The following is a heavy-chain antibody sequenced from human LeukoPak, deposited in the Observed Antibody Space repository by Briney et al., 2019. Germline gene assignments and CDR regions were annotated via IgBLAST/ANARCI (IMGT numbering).Heavy chain of an antibody. Sequence: SETLSLTCAVSGGSISSGGYSWSWIRQPPGKGLEWIGYIYYSGSTYCNPSLKSRVTISVDTSKNQFSLKLSSVTAADTAVYYCARVSIDQQRLDAFDIWGKGTMVTVSS. J-gene: IGHJ3*02. CDR1: GGSISSGGYS. CDR3: ARVSIDQQRLDAFDI. CDR2: IYYSGST. D-gene: IGHD1/OR15-1a*01. V-gene: IGHV4-30-4*07.